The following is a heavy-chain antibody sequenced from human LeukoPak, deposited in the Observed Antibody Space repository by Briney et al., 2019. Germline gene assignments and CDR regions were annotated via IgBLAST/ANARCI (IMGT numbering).Heavy chain of an antibody. CDR1: GFTVSSNY. Sequence: GGSLRLSCAASGFTVSSNYMSWVRLAPGKGLEWVSVIYSGGSTYYADSVKGRFTISRDNSKNTLYLQMNSLRAEDTAVYYCARDAKSSYCSGGSCYVDYWGQGTLVTVSS. D-gene: IGHD2-15*01. CDR3: ARDAKSSYCSGGSCYVDY. CDR2: IYSGGST. J-gene: IGHJ4*02. V-gene: IGHV3-53*01.